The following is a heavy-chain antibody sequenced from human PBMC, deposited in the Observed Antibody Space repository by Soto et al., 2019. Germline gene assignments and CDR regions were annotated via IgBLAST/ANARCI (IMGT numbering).Heavy chain of an antibody. D-gene: IGHD2-15*01. J-gene: IGHJ4*02. CDR2: ISGSGGST. CDR1: GFTFSSYA. V-gene: IGHV3-23*01. CDR3: ARVVGAATEGKDYFDY. Sequence: EVQLLESGGGLVQPGGSLRLSCAASGFTFSSYAMSWVRQAPGKGLECVSAISGSGGSTYYADSVKGRFTISRDNSKKKLYLQLNRLRAEDTAVYYCARVVGAATEGKDYFDYWGQGTLVTVSS.